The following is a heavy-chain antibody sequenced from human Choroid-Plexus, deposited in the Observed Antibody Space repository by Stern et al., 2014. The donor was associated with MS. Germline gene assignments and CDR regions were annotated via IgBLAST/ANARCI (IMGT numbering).Heavy chain of an antibody. CDR1: GFTFSNFG. CDR2: ISYDGSDK. Sequence: VQLLESGGGVAQPGRPLILSCAASGFTFSNFGMHWVRQAPGKGLEWVALISYDGSDKYYADSVKGRFTIFRDNSKNTLYMHMNSLRAEDTAVYYCAKDRQWSTYFFDHWGQGSLVTVSS. V-gene: IGHV3-30*18. D-gene: IGHD2-15*01. J-gene: IGHJ4*02. CDR3: AKDRQWSTYFFDH.